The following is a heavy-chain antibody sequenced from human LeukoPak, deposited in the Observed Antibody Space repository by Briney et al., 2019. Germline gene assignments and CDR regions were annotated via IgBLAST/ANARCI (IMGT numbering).Heavy chain of an antibody. CDR1: GYTFTSYY. CDR3: ASSCSSTSCYGEDYYYYGMDV. Sequence: ASVKVSCKASGYTFTSYYMHWVRQAPGQGLEWMGIINPSGGSTSYAQKFQGRVTITADKSTSTAYMELSSLRSEDTAVYYCASSCSSTSCYGEDYYYYGMDVWGQGTTVTVSS. J-gene: IGHJ6*02. CDR2: INPSGGST. V-gene: IGHV1-46*01. D-gene: IGHD2-2*01.